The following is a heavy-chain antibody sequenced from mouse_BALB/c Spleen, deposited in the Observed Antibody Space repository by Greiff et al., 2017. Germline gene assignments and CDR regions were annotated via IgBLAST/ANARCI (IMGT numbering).Heavy chain of an antibody. CDR2: IDPENGDT. J-gene: IGHJ4*01. CDR1: GFNIKDYY. D-gene: IGHD1-1*01. Sequence: VQLQQSGAELVRSGASVKLSCTASGFNIKDYYMHWVKQRPEQGLEWIGWIDPENGDTEYAPKFQGKATMTADTSSNTAYLQLSSLTSEDTAVYYCNAWVYSGRDYAMDYWGQGTSVTVSS. CDR3: NAWVYSGRDYAMDY. V-gene: IGHV14-4*02.